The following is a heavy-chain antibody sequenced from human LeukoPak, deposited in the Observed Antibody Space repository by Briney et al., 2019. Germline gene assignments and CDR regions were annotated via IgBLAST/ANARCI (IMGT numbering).Heavy chain of an antibody. D-gene: IGHD6-19*01. V-gene: IGHV3-23*01. CDR1: GFTFSNCA. CDR3: AKDRFGYSSAWFFDP. Sequence: GGSLRLSCAASGFTFSNCAMNWVRQAPGKGLEWVSGISGSGGGTYYADSVKGRFTISRDSSKNTLYLQMKSLRVEDTAVYYCAKDRFGYSSAWFFDPWGQGTLVTVSS. CDR2: ISGSGGGT. J-gene: IGHJ5*02.